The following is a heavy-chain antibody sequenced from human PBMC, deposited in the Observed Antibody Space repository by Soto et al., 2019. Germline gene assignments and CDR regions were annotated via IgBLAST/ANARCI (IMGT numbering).Heavy chain of an antibody. CDR2: ISYDGSNK. CDR3: AKESGDFWSGYYSAVDYYGMDV. V-gene: IGHV3-30*18. D-gene: IGHD3-3*01. CDR1: GFTFSSYG. J-gene: IGHJ6*02. Sequence: GGSLRLSCAASGFTFSSYGMHWVRQAPGKGLEWVAVISYDGSNKYYADSVKGRFTISRDNSKNTLYLQMNSLRAEDTAVYYCAKESGDFWSGYYSAVDYYGMDVWGQGTTVTVSS.